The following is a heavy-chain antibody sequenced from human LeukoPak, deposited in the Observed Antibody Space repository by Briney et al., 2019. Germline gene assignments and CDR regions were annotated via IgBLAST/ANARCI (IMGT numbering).Heavy chain of an antibody. D-gene: IGHD1-14*01. CDR3: AKTATRTIQFWDS. J-gene: IGHJ1*01. CDR2: MRYDGSNR. Sequence: PGGSLRLSCAASGFAFNRLGMHWVRQAPGKGLEWVAFMRYDGSNRYYAESVKGRFTISRDNSKNTLYLQMSSLRPDDTAVYYCAKTATRTIQFWDSWGQGTLVTVSS. V-gene: IGHV3-30*02. CDR1: GFAFNRLG.